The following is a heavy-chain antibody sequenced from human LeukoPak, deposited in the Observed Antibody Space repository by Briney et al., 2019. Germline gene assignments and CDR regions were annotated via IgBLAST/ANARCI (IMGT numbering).Heavy chain of an antibody. CDR3: AKDGGTYYYYYYIDV. Sequence: PGGSLRLSCAASGFTFSSYGMHWVRQAPGKGLEWVAVIWYDGSNKYYADSVKGRFTISRDNSKNTLYLQMNSLRAEDTAVYYCAKDGGTYYYYYYIDVWGKGTTVTVSS. V-gene: IGHV3-33*06. CDR1: GFTFSSYG. D-gene: IGHD3-16*01. J-gene: IGHJ6*03. CDR2: IWYDGSNK.